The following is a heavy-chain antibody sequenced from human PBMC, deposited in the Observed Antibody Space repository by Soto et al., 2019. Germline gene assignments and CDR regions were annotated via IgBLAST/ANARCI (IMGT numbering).Heavy chain of an antibody. CDR2: IIPIFGTA. CDR1: GGTFSSYA. CDR3: ARVGGRAVVVVAATGAFDI. V-gene: IGHV1-69*13. Sequence: SVKVSCKASGGTFSSYAISWVRQAPGQGLEWMGGIIPIFGTANYAQKFQGRVTITADESTSTAYMELSSLRSEDTAVYYCARVGGRAVVVVAATGAFDIWGQGTMVTVS. J-gene: IGHJ3*02. D-gene: IGHD2-15*01.